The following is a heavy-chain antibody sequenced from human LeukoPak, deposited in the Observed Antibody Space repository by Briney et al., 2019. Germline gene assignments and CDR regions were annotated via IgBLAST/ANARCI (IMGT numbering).Heavy chain of an antibody. V-gene: IGHV3-33*08. CDR2: IRYDGSNK. J-gene: IGHJ4*02. Sequence: PGGSLRLSCAASGFTFSSYSMHWVRQAPGKGLEWVAFIRYDGSNKYYADSVKGRFTISRDNAKNSLYLQMNSLRAEDTAVYYCARLEFEISSGYFDYWGQGTLVTVSS. D-gene: IGHD3-22*01. CDR3: ARLEFEISSGYFDY. CDR1: GFTFSSYS.